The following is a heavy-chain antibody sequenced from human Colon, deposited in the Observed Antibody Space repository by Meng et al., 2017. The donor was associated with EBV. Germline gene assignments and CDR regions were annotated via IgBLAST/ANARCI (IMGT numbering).Heavy chain of an antibody. CDR2: VYHTGST. CDR1: GGSIISSHW. Sequence: VQSPEAGPGSVTPSGSRSLTFSVSGGSIISSHWWTWVRQTPGKGLEWIGEVYHTGSTKYNPSLKSRLTISVDKSKNQFSLNLTSVTAADTAVYYCARVWQSLTAFFDSWGPGTLVTVSS. D-gene: IGHD2-21*01. V-gene: IGHV4-4*02. CDR3: ARVWQSLTAFFDS. J-gene: IGHJ4*02.